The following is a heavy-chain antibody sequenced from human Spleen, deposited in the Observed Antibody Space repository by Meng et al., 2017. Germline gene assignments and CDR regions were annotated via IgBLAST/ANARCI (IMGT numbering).Heavy chain of an antibody. CDR1: GFTISTYW. V-gene: IGHV3-74*02. CDR3: AAAWELLPPGY. J-gene: IGHJ4*02. Sequence: EVHLLESGGGLVQPGGSLRLSCVASGFTISTYWLHWVRQAPGKGLVWVSRTSRDGSDTVYADSVKGRFTMSRDNAKNTLYLQMNSLRAEDTAVYYCAAAWELLPPGYWGQGTLVTVSS. D-gene: IGHD1-26*01. CDR2: TSRDGSDT.